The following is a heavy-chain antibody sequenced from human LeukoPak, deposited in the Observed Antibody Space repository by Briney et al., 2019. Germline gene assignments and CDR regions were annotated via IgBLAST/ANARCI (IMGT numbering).Heavy chain of an antibody. Sequence: SVKVSCKASGGTFSSYAISWVRQAPGQGLEWMGGIIPIFGTANYAQKFQGRVTITADESTSTAYMELSSLRSEDTAVYYCARVRGGYSSSWYDYWGQGTLVTVS. J-gene: IGHJ4*02. CDR3: ARVRGGYSSSWYDY. CDR2: IIPIFGTA. CDR1: GGTFSSYA. V-gene: IGHV1-69*13. D-gene: IGHD6-13*01.